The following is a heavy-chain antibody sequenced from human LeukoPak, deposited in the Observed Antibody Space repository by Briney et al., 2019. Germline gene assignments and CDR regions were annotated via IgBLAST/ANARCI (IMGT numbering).Heavy chain of an antibody. CDR3: AREGTAGTNLNWFDP. CDR1: GFTFSDYY. V-gene: IGHV3-11*05. J-gene: IGHJ5*02. Sequence: GGSLRLSCAASGFTFSDYYMTWIRQVPGKGLEWVSYITGGSTYAKYADSVKGRFTISRDNAENSLYLQMNSLRAEDTAVYYCAREGTAGTNLNWFDPWGQGTLVTVSS. D-gene: IGHD1-1*01. CDR2: ITGGSTYA.